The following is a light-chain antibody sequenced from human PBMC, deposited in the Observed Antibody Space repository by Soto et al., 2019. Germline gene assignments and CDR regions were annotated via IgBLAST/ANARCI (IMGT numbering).Light chain of an antibody. CDR2: VAS. CDR1: QSINYW. Sequence: DIQMTQSPSTLSASVGDRVTITCRASQSINYWLAWYQQRPGKAPKLLIYVASTLHSGAPSRFSGSGSGTDFTLTITDLQPDDFATYYCQHYNGYSPWTFGLGTRVEI. J-gene: IGKJ1*01. CDR3: QHYNGYSPWT. V-gene: IGKV1-5*01.